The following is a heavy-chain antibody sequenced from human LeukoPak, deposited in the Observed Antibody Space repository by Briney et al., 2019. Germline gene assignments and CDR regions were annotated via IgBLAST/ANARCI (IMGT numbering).Heavy chain of an antibody. CDR2: MYDSGST. J-gene: IGHJ4*02. CDR3: ARLGGSYTFDL. V-gene: IGHV4-59*01. D-gene: IGHD1-26*01. CDR1: GGSISSYY. Sequence: PSETLSLTCSVSGGSISSYYWSWIRQPPGKGLELIGYMYDSGSTNYNPSLKSRVTISVDTSKNQFSLRLSSVPAADTAVYCCARLGGSYTFDLWGQGVLVTVSS.